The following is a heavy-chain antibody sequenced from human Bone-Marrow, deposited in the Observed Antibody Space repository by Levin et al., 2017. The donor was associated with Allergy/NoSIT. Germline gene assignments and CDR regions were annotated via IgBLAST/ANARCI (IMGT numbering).Heavy chain of an antibody. J-gene: IGHJ4*02. V-gene: IGHV3-23*01. CDR2: ISGSGGST. CDR3: AKDLDDILTGYSFDY. D-gene: IGHD3-9*01. CDR1: GFTFSSYA. Sequence: PGGSLRLSCAASGFTFSSYAMSWVRQAPGKGLEWVSAISGSGGSTYYADSVKGRFTISRDNSKNTLYLQMNSLRAEDTAVYYCAKDLDDILTGYSFDYWGQGTLVTVSS.